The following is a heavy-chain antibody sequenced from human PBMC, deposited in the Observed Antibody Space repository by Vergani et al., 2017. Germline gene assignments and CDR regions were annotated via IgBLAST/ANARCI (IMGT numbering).Heavy chain of an antibody. CDR2: FDPEDGET. V-gene: IGHV1-24*01. D-gene: IGHD1-26*01. CDR1: GYTLTELS. CDR3: ARDPAIVGATSAGHYFDY. J-gene: IGHJ4*02. Sequence: QVQLVQSGAEVKKPGASVKVSCKVSGYTLTELSMHWVRQAPGKGLEWMGGFDPEDGETIYAQKFQGRVTMTRDTSTSTVYMELSSLRSEDTAVYYCARDPAIVGATSAGHYFDYWGQGTLVTVSS.